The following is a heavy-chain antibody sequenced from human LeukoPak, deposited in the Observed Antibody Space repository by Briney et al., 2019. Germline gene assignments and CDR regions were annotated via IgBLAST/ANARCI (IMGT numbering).Heavy chain of an antibody. V-gene: IGHV3-23*01. CDR1: GFSLNNYA. CDR3: AKGGYDYIEVAYFDF. CDR2: IIGSSGSA. Sequence: GGSLRLSCAASGFSLNNYAMNWVRQAPGKGLEWVSIIIGSSGSAFYADSVKGRFTISRDNSKNTLYLQLNSLRLEDTAVYYCAKGGYDYIEVAYFDFWGQGTLVTVSS. D-gene: IGHD5-12*01. J-gene: IGHJ4*02.